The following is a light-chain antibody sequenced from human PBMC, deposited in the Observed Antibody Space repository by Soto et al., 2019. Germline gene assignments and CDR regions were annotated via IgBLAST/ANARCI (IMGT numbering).Light chain of an antibody. J-gene: IGLJ1*01. CDR1: SSDVGGYNF. V-gene: IGLV2-14*03. Sequence: QSALTQPASVSGSPGQSITISCTGTSSDVGGYNFVSWYQQHPGKVPKLMIFDVNRRPSGVSDRFSGSKSGNTASLTISGLQAEHEGDYNSCSYTSSSTQVFGSRTKQTV. CDR3: CSYTSSSTQV. CDR2: DVN.